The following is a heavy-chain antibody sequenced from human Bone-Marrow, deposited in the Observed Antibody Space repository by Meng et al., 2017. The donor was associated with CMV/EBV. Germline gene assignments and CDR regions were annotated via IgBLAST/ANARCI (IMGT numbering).Heavy chain of an antibody. J-gene: IGHJ6*02. Sequence: ASVKVSCKASGYTFTGYYMHWVRQAPGQGLEWTGWINPNSGGTNYAQKFQGRVTMTRDTSISTAYMELSRLRSDDTAVYYCARDDRMVRGVIITRYYGMDVWGQGTTVTVSS. CDR2: INPNSGGT. V-gene: IGHV1-2*02. CDR1: GYTFTGYY. CDR3: ARDDRMVRGVIITRYYGMDV. D-gene: IGHD3-10*01.